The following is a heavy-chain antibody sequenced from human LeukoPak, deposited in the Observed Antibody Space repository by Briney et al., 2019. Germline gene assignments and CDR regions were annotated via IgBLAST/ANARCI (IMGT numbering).Heavy chain of an antibody. J-gene: IGHJ4*02. CDR3: ARVGYCSSTSCYPYYFDY. D-gene: IGHD2-2*03. CDR2: ISAYNGNT. V-gene: IGHV1-18*01. Sequence: GASVKVSCKASGYTFSSYGISWVRQAPGQRLEWMGWISAYNGNTNYAQKLQGRVTMTTDTSTTTAYMELRSLRSDDTAVYYCARVGYCSSTSCYPYYFDYWGQGALVTVSS. CDR1: GYTFSSYG.